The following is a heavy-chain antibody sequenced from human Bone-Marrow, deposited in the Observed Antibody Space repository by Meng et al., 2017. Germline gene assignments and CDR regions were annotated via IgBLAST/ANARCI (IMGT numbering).Heavy chain of an antibody. CDR2: IIPILGIA. Sequence: SVKVSCKASGYTFTSYGISWVRQAPGQGLEWMGRIIPILGIANYAQKFQGRVTITADKSTSTAYMELSSLRSEDTAVYYCARLDYGDYFDYWGQGTLVTVSS. V-gene: IGHV1-69*04. D-gene: IGHD4-17*01. CDR3: ARLDYGDYFDY. J-gene: IGHJ4*02. CDR1: GYTFTSYG.